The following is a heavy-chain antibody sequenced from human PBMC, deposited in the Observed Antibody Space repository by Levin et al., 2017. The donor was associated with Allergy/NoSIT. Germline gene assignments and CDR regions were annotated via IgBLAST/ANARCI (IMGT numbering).Heavy chain of an antibody. CDR2: ISGSGGST. J-gene: IGHJ4*02. D-gene: IGHD5-24*01. CDR3: AKEPIDDYNQGFSSGDY. V-gene: IGHV3-23*01. CDR1: GFTFSSYP. Sequence: GGSLRLSCAGSGFTFSSYPMSWVRQAPGKGLEWVSTISGSGGSTYHADSVKGRFTISRDNSKNTLSLQMNSLRAEDTAVYYCAKEPIDDYNQGFSSGDYWGQGTLVTVSS.